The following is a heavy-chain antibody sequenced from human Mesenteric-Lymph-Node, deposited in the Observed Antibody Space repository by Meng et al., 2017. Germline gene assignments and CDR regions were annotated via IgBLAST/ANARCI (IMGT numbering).Heavy chain of an antibody. CDR2: IFHSGTT. V-gene: IGHV4-38-2*01. J-gene: IGHJ4*02. D-gene: IGHD3-3*01. CDR1: GYSISSGYY. Sequence: SETLSLTCAVSGYSISSGYYWVWIRQSPTKGLEWVARIFHSGTTDYNPSLKSRVTISADTSKNQFSLKLTSVTAADTAVYYCTRTRYHNGSGYYELGYWGQGTLVTVSS. CDR3: TRTRYHNGSGYYELGY.